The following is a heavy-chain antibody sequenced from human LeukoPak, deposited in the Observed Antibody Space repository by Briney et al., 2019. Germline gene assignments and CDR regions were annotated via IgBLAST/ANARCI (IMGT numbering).Heavy chain of an antibody. J-gene: IGHJ4*02. Sequence: GGSLRLSCAASGFTFSSYWMHWVRQAPGKGLVWVSRINTDEISTTYADSVKGRFTISGDNAKNTLYLQMNSLRAEDTAVYYCAREYTSSSGRAFDYWGQGTLVTVSS. CDR1: GFTFSSYW. D-gene: IGHD6-6*01. CDR2: INTDEIST. V-gene: IGHV3-74*03. CDR3: AREYTSSSGRAFDY.